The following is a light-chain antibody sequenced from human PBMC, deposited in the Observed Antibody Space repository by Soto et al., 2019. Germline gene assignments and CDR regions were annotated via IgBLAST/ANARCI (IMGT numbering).Light chain of an antibody. Sequence: QSVLTQPPSASATPGQRVTISCSGSSSNIGSNAVNWYRQLPGTAPKLLIHTNDQRPSGVPDRFSGSQSGTSASLAISGLQSEYEAEYYCATWDDSLSGVVFGGGTKLTVL. CDR1: SSNIGSNA. CDR2: TND. V-gene: IGLV1-44*01. J-gene: IGLJ2*01. CDR3: ATWDDSLSGVV.